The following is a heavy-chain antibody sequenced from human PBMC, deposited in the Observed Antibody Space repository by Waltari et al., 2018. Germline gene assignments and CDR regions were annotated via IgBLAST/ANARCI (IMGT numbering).Heavy chain of an antibody. CDR1: GFTFSSYA. J-gene: IGHJ6*02. CDR3: AKDKYYYYGMDV. Sequence: EVQLLESGGGLVQPGGSLRLSCAASGFTFSSYAISWVRQAPGKGLEWVSAISGSGGSTYYADSVKGRFTISRDNSKNTLYLQMNSLRAEDTAVYYCAKDKYYYYGMDVWGQGTTVTVSS. V-gene: IGHV3-23*01. CDR2: ISGSGGST.